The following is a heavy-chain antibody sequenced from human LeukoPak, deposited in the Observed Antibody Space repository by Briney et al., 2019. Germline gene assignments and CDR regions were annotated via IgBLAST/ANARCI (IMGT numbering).Heavy chain of an antibody. J-gene: IGHJ4*02. Sequence: GGSLRLSCAASGFTFSDYYMSWIRQGPGKGLEWVSYISSSGSTIYYADSVKGRFTIPRDNSKNTVYLQMNSLRAEDTAVYYCAKDHSSSWYWGGKDYWGQGTLVTVSS. D-gene: IGHD6-13*01. CDR1: GFTFSDYY. CDR2: ISSSGSTI. V-gene: IGHV3-11*01. CDR3: AKDHSSSWYWGGKDY.